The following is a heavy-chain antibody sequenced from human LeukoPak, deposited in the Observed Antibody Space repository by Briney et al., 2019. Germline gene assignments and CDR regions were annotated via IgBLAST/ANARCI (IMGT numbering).Heavy chain of an antibody. V-gene: IGHV3-21*04. CDR1: GLTFSDYY. CDR3: ATYRQVLLPFES. J-gene: IGHJ4*02. Sequence: PGGSLRLSCAASGLTFSDYYMNWVRQAPGKGLEWVSSISSSSSYIYYADSVKGRFTISRDNSKSTLSLQMNSLRAEDTAIYYCATYRQVLLPFESWGQGTLVTVSS. CDR2: ISSSSSYI. D-gene: IGHD2-8*02.